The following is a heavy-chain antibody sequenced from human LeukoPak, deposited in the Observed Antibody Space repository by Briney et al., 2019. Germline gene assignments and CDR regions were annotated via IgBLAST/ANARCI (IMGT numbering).Heavy chain of an antibody. D-gene: IGHD2-21*01. CDR2: INPNSGGT. CDR1: GYTFTGYY. CDR3: ARDRVRLGGLGP. V-gene: IGHV1-2*02. J-gene: IGHJ5*02. Sequence: ASVKVSCKASGYTFTGYYMHWVRQAPGQGLEWMGWINPNSGGTNYAQKFQGRVTMTRDTSISTAYMELSRLRSDDTAVYYCARDRVRLGGLGPWGQGTLVTVSS.